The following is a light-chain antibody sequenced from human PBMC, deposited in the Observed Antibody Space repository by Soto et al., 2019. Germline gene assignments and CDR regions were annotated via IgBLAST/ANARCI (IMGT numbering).Light chain of an antibody. CDR3: GSHAGNSNLV. V-gene: IGLV2-8*01. CDR1: STDVGAYNY. CDR2: EVT. Sequence: QSVLTQPPSASGSPGQSVTISCTGTSTDVGAYNYVSWYQQHPGKVPKLMIYEVTKRPSGVPDRFSGSKSGNTASLTVSGLQTEDEADYYCGSHAGNSNLVFGGGTKLTVL. J-gene: IGLJ3*02.